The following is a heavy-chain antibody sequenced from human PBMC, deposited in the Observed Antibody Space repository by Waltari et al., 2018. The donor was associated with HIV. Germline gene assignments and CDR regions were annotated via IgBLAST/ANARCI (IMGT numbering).Heavy chain of an antibody. V-gene: IGHV3-30*03. CDR2: ISYDGSNK. Sequence: QVQLVESGGGVVQPGRSLRLSCAASGFTFSSYGMHWVRQDPGKGLEWVAVISYDGSNKYYADSVKGRFTISRDNSKNTLYLQMNSLRAEDTAVYYCASNAPYNWFDPWGQGTLVTVSS. CDR3: ASNAPYNWFDP. J-gene: IGHJ5*02. CDR1: GFTFSSYG.